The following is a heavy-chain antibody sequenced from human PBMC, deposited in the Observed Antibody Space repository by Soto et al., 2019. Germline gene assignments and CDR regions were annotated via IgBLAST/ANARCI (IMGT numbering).Heavy chain of an antibody. Sequence: ESLKISCKGSGYSFSRYWIAWVRQTPGKGLEWMGLIYPGDSDTRYSPSFQGQVTISADKSITTAYLQGSSLKTSDTAIYYCARDTVSGDSSGPHYWGQGTLVTVS. J-gene: IGHJ4*02. CDR2: IYPGDSDT. V-gene: IGHV5-51*01. CDR3: ARDTVSGDSSGPHY. D-gene: IGHD3-22*01. CDR1: GYSFSRYW.